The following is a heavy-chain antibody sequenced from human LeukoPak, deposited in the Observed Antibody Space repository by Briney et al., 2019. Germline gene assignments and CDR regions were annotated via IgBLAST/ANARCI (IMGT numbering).Heavy chain of an antibody. V-gene: IGHV4-39*07. D-gene: IGHD3-22*01. Sequence: PSETLSLTCTVSGGSISSGSYYWGWIRQPPGKGLEWIGSIYHSGSTFYNPSLKSRVTLSVDTSKNQLSLKLNSVTAADMAVYSCARAYDSSGYYYFLFDSWGQGTLVTVSS. CDR3: ARAYDSSGYYYFLFDS. CDR2: IYHSGST. CDR1: GGSISSGSYY. J-gene: IGHJ4*02.